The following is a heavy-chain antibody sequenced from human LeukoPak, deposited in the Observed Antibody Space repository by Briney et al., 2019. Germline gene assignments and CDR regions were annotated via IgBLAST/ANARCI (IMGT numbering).Heavy chain of an antibody. CDR3: AREGRAVAGTSGAFDI. CDR1: GGSISSYY. Sequence: SETLSLTCTVSGGSISSYYWSWIRQPPGKGLEWIGYIYYSGSTNYNPSLKSRVTISVDTSKNQFSLKLSSVTAADTAVYYCAREGRAVAGTSGAFDIWGQGTMVTVSS. J-gene: IGHJ3*02. V-gene: IGHV4-59*01. D-gene: IGHD6-19*01. CDR2: IYYSGST.